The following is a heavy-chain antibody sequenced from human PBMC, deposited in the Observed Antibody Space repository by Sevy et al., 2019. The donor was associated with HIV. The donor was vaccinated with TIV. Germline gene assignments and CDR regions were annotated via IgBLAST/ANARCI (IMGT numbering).Heavy chain of an antibody. D-gene: IGHD4-4*01. CDR1: GFTFSSYW. CDR3: ASHYSNYGYYYYGMDV. J-gene: IGHJ6*02. Sequence: GGSLRLSCAASGFTFSSYWMSWVRQAPGKGLEWVANIKQDGSEKYYVDSVKGRFTISRDNARNSLYLQMNSLGAEDTAVYYCASHYSNYGYYYYGMDVWGQGTTVTVSS. CDR2: IKQDGSEK. V-gene: IGHV3-7*01.